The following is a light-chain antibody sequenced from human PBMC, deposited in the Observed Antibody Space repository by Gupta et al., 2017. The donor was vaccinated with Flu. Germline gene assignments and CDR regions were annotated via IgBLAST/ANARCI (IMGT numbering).Light chain of an antibody. CDR3: QKYNTAPFT. CDR1: QDISNY. CDR2: AAS. Sequence: THPTTSPSPLSASLGDRVTITCRASQDISNYLVWYQQKPGKPPNLLIYAASTLQPGVPSRFSGSGSGTDFTLTISSLQPEDVATYYCQKYNTAPFTFGPGTKVDIK. V-gene: IGKV1-27*01. J-gene: IGKJ3*01.